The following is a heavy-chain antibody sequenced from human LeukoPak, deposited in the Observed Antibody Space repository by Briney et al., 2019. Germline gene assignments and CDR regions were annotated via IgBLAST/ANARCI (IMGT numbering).Heavy chain of an antibody. CDR3: VRVGGNYPIN. CDR2: INPSGGST. D-gene: IGHD1-26*01. J-gene: IGHJ4*02. Sequence: ASVKVSCKASGYTCTSNYMLWVRQAPGQGLEWMGIINPSGGSTSYEQKFQGRVTMTRDTSTSTVYIELSSLSSEDTAVYYCVRVGGNYPINWGQGSLVTVSA. V-gene: IGHV1-46*01. CDR1: GYTCTSNY.